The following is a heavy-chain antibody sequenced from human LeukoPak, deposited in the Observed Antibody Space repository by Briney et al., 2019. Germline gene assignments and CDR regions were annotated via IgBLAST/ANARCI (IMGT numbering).Heavy chain of an antibody. Sequence: GGSLRLSCAASGFTFSSYAMSWVRQAPGKGLEWVSAISSSGGSTYYADSVKGRFTISRDKSKNTLYLQMNSLRAEDTAVYYCVKLDYGDHIYHSYYFDYWGQGTLVTVSS. J-gene: IGHJ4*02. CDR2: ISSSGGST. CDR1: GFTFSSYA. V-gene: IGHV3-23*01. D-gene: IGHD4/OR15-4a*01. CDR3: VKLDYGDHIYHSYYFDY.